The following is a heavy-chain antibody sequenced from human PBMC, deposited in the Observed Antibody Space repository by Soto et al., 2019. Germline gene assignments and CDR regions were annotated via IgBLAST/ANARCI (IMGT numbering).Heavy chain of an antibody. CDR3: ARDKGTGTSSSGFFGMDV. CDR1: GFTVSTIY. D-gene: IGHD6-6*01. Sequence: AGGSLRLSCAASGFTVSTIYMSWVRQAPGKGLEWVSVIYSDGQTYYADSVQGRFTISRDNSKNTVDLQMNSLRVEDTAMYYCARDKGTGTSSSGFFGMDVWGQGTTVTVS. CDR2: IYSDGQT. J-gene: IGHJ6*02. V-gene: IGHV3-53*01.